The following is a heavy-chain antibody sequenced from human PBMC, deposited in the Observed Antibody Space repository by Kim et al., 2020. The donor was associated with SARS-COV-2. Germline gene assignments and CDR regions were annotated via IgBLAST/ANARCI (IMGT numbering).Heavy chain of an antibody. CDR2: VNIDGSTT. CDR3: ARGLKTYYGTDV. J-gene: IGHJ6*02. V-gene: IGHV3-74*01. CDR1: GFSFSTYW. Sequence: GGSLRLSCAASGFSFSTYWMHWVRQAPGKGLVWVSRVNIDGSTTNYADSVKGRFTISRDNAKNTLYLQMNSLRAEDTAVYYCARGLKTYYGTDVLGQGTT.